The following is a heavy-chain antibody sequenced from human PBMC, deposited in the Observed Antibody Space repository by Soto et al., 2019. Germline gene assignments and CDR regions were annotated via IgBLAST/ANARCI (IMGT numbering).Heavy chain of an antibody. Sequence: ASVKVSCKAFGYTFTSYGISGVRQAPGQGLEWMGWISAYNGNTNYAQKRQGRVTMTTDTSTSTADMERRSLRADDTAVYYCARRFGRGWFFDYWGHGTLVTV. CDR2: ISAYNGNT. D-gene: IGHD6-19*01. V-gene: IGHV1-18*01. CDR3: ARRFGRGWFFDY. CDR1: GYTFTSYG. J-gene: IGHJ4*01.